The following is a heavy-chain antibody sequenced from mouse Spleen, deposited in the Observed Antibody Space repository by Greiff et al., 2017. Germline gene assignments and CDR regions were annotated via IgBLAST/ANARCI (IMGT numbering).Heavy chain of an antibody. CDR1: GYTFTSYW. V-gene: IGHV1-50*01. J-gene: IGHJ2*01. D-gene: IGHD1-1*01. CDR3: ASSIYYYGSSLYYFDY. CDR2: IDPSDSYT. Sequence: QVQLKQPGAELVKPGASVKLSCKASGYTFTSYWMQWVKQRPGQGLEWIGEIDPSDSYTNYNQKFKGKATLTVDTSSSTAYMQLSSLTSEDSAVYYCASSIYYYGSSLYYFDYWGQGTTLTVSS.